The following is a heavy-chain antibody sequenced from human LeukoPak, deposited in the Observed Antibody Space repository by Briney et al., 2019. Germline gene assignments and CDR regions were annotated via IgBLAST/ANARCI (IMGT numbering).Heavy chain of an antibody. V-gene: IGHV6-1*01. CDR3: ARHAVNWNDEAFDY. CDR2: TYYRSKWYN. J-gene: IGHJ4*02. Sequence: SQTLSLTCAISGDSVSSNSAAWNWIRQSPSRGLEWLGRTYYRSKWYNDYAVSVKSRLTINPDTSKNQFSLKLSSVTAADTAVYYCARHAVNWNDEAFDYWGQGTLVTVSS. CDR1: GDSVSSNSAA. D-gene: IGHD1-20*01.